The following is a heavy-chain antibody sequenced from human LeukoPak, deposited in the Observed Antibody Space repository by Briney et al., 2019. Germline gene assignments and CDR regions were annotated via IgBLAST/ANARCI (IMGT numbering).Heavy chain of an antibody. CDR3: AKSYGSGIYYYYMDV. D-gene: IGHD3-10*01. Sequence: GGSLRLSCAASGFTFSSYGMHWVRQAPGKGLEWVAFIRYDGSNKYYADSVKGRFTISRDNSKNTLYLQMNSLKAEDTAVYYCAKSYGSGIYYYYMDVWGKGTTVTVSS. CDR2: IRYDGSNK. CDR1: GFTFSSYG. J-gene: IGHJ6*03. V-gene: IGHV3-30*02.